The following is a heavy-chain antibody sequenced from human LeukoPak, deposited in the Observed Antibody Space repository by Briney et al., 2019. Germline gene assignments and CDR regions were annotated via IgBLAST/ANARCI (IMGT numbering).Heavy chain of an antibody. V-gene: IGHV4-59*01. CDR2: IYYSGNT. Sequence: SETLSLTCTVSGGSISSYHWSWIRQPPGKGLEWIGYIYYSGNTNYNPSLKSRVTISVETSKNQFSLKVTSVTAADTAVYFCAKGFPHRSSTGGGYIPNNFASGARETRVTAPSPPTRG. J-gene: IGHJ1*01. D-gene: IGHD2-15*01. CDR1: GGSISSYH. CDR3: AKGFPHRSSTGGGYIPNNFASGARETRVTAPSPPT.